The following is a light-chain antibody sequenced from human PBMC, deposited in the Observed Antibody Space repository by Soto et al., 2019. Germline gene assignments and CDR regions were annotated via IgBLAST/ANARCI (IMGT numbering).Light chain of an antibody. V-gene: IGKV3-20*01. CDR2: GTS. J-gene: IGKJ1*01. CDR1: ESVRSSS. Sequence: EIVLTQSPGTLSLSPGDRATLPCRASESVRSSSLAWYQHKPGQAPRLVISGTSRRATGIPDRFSGSGSGTDFTLTINRLEPEDFAMYYCQQYGSMWTFGQGTKVDIK. CDR3: QQYGSMWT.